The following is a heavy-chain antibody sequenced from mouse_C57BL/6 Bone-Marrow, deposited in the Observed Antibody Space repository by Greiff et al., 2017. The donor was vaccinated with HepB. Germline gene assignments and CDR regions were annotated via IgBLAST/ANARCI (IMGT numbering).Heavy chain of an antibody. Sequence: VQLQQSGAELVKPGASVKISCKASGYAFRSYWMNWVKQRPGKGLEWIGQIYPGDGDTNYNGKFKGKATLTADKSSSTAYMQLSSLTSEDSAVYFCARGRVYYGNFDYWGQGTTLTVSS. CDR1: GYAFRSYW. J-gene: IGHJ2*01. D-gene: IGHD2-1*01. CDR3: ARGRVYYGNFDY. CDR2: IYPGDGDT. V-gene: IGHV1-80*01.